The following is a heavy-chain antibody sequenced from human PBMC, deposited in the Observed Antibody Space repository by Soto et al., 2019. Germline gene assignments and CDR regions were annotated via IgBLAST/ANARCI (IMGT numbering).Heavy chain of an antibody. D-gene: IGHD3-22*01. CDR2: IYYSGST. J-gene: IGHJ4*02. CDR1: GGSISSGGYY. Sequence: PSETLSLTCTVSGGSISSGGYYWSWIRQHPGKGLEWIGNIYYSGSTYYNPSLESRVTMSVDTSKNQFSLKLSSVTAADTAVYYCATIVYDSGGYTDYRGQGTLVTVSS. CDR3: ATIVYDSGGYTDY. V-gene: IGHV4-31*03.